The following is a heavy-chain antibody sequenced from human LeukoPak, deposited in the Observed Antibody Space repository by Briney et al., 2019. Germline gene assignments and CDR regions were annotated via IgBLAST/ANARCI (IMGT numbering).Heavy chain of an antibody. CDR3: ARDPDYDFWSGPHDAFDI. J-gene: IGHJ3*02. CDR2: IYTSGST. D-gene: IGHD3-3*01. CDR1: GGSISSGSYY. V-gene: IGHV4-61*02. Sequence: SETLFLTCTVSGGSISSGSYYWSWIRQPAGKGLEWIGRIYTSGSTNYNPSLKSRVTISVDTSKNQFSLKLSSVTAADTAVYYCARDPDYDFWSGPHDAFDIWGQGTMVTVSS.